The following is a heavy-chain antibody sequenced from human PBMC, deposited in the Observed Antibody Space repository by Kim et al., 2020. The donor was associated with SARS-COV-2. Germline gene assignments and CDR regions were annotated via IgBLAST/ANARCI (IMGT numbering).Heavy chain of an antibody. CDR3: ARAIAIFGTSFDI. J-gene: IGHJ5*02. Sequence: ASVKVSCKVVGHSLAALALHWVRQAPGKGLEWLATIDPTDGEPNYARKFQGRITLTEDTSTNTAYMELTGLRSNDTAIYFCARAIAIFGTSFDIWGQGTLATVSS. CDR1: GHSLAALA. CDR2: IDPTDGEP. V-gene: IGHV1-24*01. D-gene: IGHD3-3*01.